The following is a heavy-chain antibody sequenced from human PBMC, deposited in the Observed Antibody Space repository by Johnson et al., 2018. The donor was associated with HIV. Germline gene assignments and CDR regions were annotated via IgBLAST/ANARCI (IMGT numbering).Heavy chain of an antibody. D-gene: IGHD3-10*01. J-gene: IGHJ3*02. CDR1: GFTVSSNY. V-gene: IGHV3-66*02. Sequence: VQLVESGGGVVRPGGSLRLSCAASGFTVSSNYMSWVRQAPGKGLEWVSGIHWNGARTGHADSVKGRFTISRDHAKHTLYVQMNSLRAEDTAVYYCAKSTQANILRESGPYGAFDIWGQGTMVTVSS. CDR3: AKSTQANILRESGPYGAFDI. CDR2: IHWNGART.